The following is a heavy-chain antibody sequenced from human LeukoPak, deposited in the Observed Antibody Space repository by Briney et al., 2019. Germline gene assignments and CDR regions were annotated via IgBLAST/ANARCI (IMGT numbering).Heavy chain of an antibody. J-gene: IGHJ4*02. V-gene: IGHV3-64*01. CDR3: ARDGRKATYYDFWSSTGYFDY. Sequence: GSLRLSCAASGFTFSSYAMHWVRQAPGKGLEYVSAISSNGGSTYYANSVKGRFTISRDNSKNTLYLQMGSLRAEDMAVYYCARDGRKATYYDFWSSTGYFDYWGQGTLVTVSS. D-gene: IGHD3-3*01. CDR1: GFTFSSYA. CDR2: ISSNGGST.